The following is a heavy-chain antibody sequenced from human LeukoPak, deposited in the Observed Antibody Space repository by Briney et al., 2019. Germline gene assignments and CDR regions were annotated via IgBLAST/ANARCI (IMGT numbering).Heavy chain of an antibody. CDR2: INSDGSST. CDR3: ARAPSRDGYNLGY. D-gene: IGHD5-24*01. Sequence: PGGSLRLSCAASGFTLSSYWMHWVRQAPGKGLVWVSRINSDGSSTSYADSVKGRFTISRDNAKNTLYLQMNSLRAEDTAVYYCARAPSRDGYNLGYWGQGTLVTVSS. CDR1: GFTLSSYW. J-gene: IGHJ4*02. V-gene: IGHV3-74*01.